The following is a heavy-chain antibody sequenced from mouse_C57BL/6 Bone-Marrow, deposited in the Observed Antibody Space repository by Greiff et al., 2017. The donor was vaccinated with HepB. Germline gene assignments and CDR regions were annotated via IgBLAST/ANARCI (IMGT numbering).Heavy chain of an antibody. CDR1: GYTFTDYN. V-gene: IGHV1-18*01. Sequence: EVQLQQSGPELVKPGASVKIPCKASGYTFTDYNMDWVKQSHGKSLEWIGDINPNNGGTIYNQKFKGKATLTVDKSSSTAYMELRSLTSEDTAVYYCARRHYYYGSPYYFDYWGQGTTLTVSS. D-gene: IGHD1-1*01. J-gene: IGHJ2*01. CDR2: INPNNGGT. CDR3: ARRHYYYGSPYYFDY.